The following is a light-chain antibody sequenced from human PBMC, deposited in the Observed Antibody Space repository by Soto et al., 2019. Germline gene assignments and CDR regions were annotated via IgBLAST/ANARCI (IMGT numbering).Light chain of an antibody. CDR1: QSVGYY. Sequence: EIVLTQSPATLSLSPGESATLTCRASQSVGYYLAWYQQKPGQAPRLLIYDASNRATGIPARFSGSGSGTDFTLTISSLEPEDFAVYYCQQRYNWPLTFGQGTRLEIK. CDR3: QQRYNWPLT. J-gene: IGKJ5*01. CDR2: DAS. V-gene: IGKV3-11*01.